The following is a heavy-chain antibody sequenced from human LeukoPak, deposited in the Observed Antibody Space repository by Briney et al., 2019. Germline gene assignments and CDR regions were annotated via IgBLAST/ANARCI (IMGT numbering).Heavy chain of an antibody. D-gene: IGHD6-19*01. CDR3: ARGYSSGWYTTHPFDY. CDR1: GDSVSSNSAA. Sequence: SQTLSLTCALSGDSVSSNSAAWNWIRQSPSRGLEWLGRTYYRSKWYNDYAVSVKSRITINPDTSKNQFSLQLNSVTPEDTAVYYCARGYSSGWYTTHPFDYWGQGTLVTVSS. V-gene: IGHV6-1*01. J-gene: IGHJ4*02. CDR2: TYYRSKWYN.